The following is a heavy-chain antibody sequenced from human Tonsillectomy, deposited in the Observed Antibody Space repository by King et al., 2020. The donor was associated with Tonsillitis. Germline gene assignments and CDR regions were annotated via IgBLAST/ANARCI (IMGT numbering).Heavy chain of an antibody. Sequence: VQLQESGPGLVKPSETLSLTCTVSGGSITSYYWSWLRQPPGKGLEGLGYIYYTGSTDYNPSLKSRVTISVDSSKNLFSLELRSVTAADTAVYYCARDQYHLTGHRGWFDPWGQGTLVTVSS. D-gene: IGHD7-27*01. CDR2: IYYTGST. CDR1: GGSITSYY. J-gene: IGHJ5*02. V-gene: IGHV4-59*01. CDR3: ARDQYHLTGHRGWFDP.